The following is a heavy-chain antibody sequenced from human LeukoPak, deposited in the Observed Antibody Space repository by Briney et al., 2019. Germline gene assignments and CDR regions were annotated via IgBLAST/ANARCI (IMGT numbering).Heavy chain of an antibody. CDR1: GGSISSYY. CDR2: IYYSGST. D-gene: IGHD2-2*01. J-gene: IGHJ6*02. V-gene: IGHV4-59*12. CDR3: ARDRLGYCSSTSCYADYYYYYGMDV. Sequence: SETLSLTCTVSGGSISSYYWSWIRQPPGKGLEWIGYIYYSGSTNYNPSLKSRVTISVDTSKNQFSLKLSSVTAADTAVYYCARDRLGYCSSTSCYADYYYYYGMDVWGQGTTVTVSS.